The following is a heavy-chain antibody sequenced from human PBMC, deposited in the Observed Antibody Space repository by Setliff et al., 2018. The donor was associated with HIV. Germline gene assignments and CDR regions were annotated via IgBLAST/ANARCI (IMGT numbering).Heavy chain of an antibody. CDR3: ARQTCFSTTCNTGMDV. CDR2: TYPVDSET. CDR1: GYNFVDYS. V-gene: IGHV5-51*01. D-gene: IGHD2-2*02. Sequence: GESLKISCQGSGYNFVDYSIAWVRQVPGKGLEWMGITYPVDSETRYSPSFQGQVTISADKSINTAYLQWTTLKASDSAMYYCARQTCFSTTCNTGMDVWGQGTTVTVSS. J-gene: IGHJ6*02.